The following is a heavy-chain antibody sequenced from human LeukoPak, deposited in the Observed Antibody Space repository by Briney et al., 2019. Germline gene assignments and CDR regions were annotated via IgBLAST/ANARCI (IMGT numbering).Heavy chain of an antibody. V-gene: IGHV3-15*01. Sequence: GGSLRLSCAASGFTFSNAWMSWVRQAPGKGLEWVGRIKSKSDGGTADYAAPVKGRFTVSRDDSKNTLYLQMNSLKTEDTAVYYCATESAQGYSNDKPFDSWGQGTLVTVSS. J-gene: IGHJ4*02. CDR1: GFTFSNAW. CDR2: IKSKSDGGTA. CDR3: ATESAQGYSNDKPFDS. D-gene: IGHD5-12*01.